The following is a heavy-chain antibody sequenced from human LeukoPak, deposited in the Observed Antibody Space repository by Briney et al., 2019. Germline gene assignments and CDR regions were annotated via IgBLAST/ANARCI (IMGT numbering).Heavy chain of an antibody. CDR2: INTDGSST. V-gene: IGHV3-74*01. CDR3: ARDMSWNSISY. D-gene: IGHD1-7*01. Sequence: GHSLRLFCAASEFTFSNFWMHWVRNAPGTVLLWLSRINTDGSSTAYADSVKGRFTISTDNAMNPIYLQMNSLRIEDTATYFCARDMSWNSISYWGQGTQVTVSS. J-gene: IGHJ4*02. CDR1: EFTFSNFW.